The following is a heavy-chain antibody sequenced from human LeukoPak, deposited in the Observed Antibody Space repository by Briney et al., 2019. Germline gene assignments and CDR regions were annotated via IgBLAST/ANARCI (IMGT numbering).Heavy chain of an antibody. CDR1: GGSISSSS. J-gene: IGHJ5*02. CDR3: AKDSGIAVAGTRNWFDP. D-gene: IGHD6-19*01. V-gene: IGHV3-30*18. Sequence: LSLTCTVSGGSISSSSYYWGWIRQLPGKGLEWVAVISYDGSNKYYADSVKGRFTISRDNSKNTLFLQMNSLRAEDTAVYYCAKDSGIAVAGTRNWFDPWGQGTLVTVSS. CDR2: ISYDGSNK.